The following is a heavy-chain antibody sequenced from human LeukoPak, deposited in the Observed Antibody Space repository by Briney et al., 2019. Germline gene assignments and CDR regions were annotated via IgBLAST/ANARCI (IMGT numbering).Heavy chain of an antibody. CDR3: ARHTPLRFLEWLSRYFVAPRMDV. Sequence: SETLSLTCAVYGGSFSGYYWSWIRQPPGKGLEWIGEINHSGSTNYNPSLKSRVTISVDTSKNQFSLKLSSVTAADTAVYYCARHTPLRFLEWLSRYFVAPRMDVWGKGTTVTVSS. CDR2: INHSGST. CDR1: GGSFSGYY. V-gene: IGHV4-34*01. J-gene: IGHJ6*03. D-gene: IGHD3-3*01.